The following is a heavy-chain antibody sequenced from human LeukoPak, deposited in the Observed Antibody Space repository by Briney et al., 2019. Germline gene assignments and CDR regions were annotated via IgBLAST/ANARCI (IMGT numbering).Heavy chain of an antibody. CDR3: ARTGIAVAGIDY. CDR1: GFTFSSYA. V-gene: IGHV3-30-3*01. D-gene: IGHD6-19*01. Sequence: GGSLRLSCAASGFTFSSYAMHWVRQAPGKGLEWVAVISYDGSNKYYADSVKGRFTISRDNSKNTLYLQMNSLRAEDTAVYYCARTGIAVAGIDYWGQGTLVTVSS. J-gene: IGHJ4*02. CDR2: ISYDGSNK.